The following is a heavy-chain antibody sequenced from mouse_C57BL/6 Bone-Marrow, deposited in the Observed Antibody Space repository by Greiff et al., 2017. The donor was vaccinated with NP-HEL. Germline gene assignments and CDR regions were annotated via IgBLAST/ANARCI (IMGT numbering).Heavy chain of an antibody. CDR1: GFTFSDYY. D-gene: IGHD2-4*01. CDR2: ISNGGGST. J-gene: IGHJ4*01. Sequence: EVKLVESGGGLVQPGGSLKLSCAASGFTFSDYYMYWVRQTPEKRLEWVAYISNGGGSTYYPDTVKGRFTISRDNAKNTLYLQMSRLKSEDTAMYYCARHGLRQEYYYAMDYWGQGTSVTVSS. V-gene: IGHV5-12*01. CDR3: ARHGLRQEYYYAMDY.